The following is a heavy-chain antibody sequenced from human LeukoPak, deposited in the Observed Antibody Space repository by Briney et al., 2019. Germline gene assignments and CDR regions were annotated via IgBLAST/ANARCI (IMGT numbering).Heavy chain of an antibody. V-gene: IGHV1-2*02. Sequence: ASVKVSCKASGYTFTSYDINWVRQATGQGLEWMGWISPNSGGTNYAQKFQGRVSMTRDTSISTAYMELSSLRSDDTAMYYCVRDPAGILQYAFDIWGQGTMITVSS. CDR1: GYTFTSYD. D-gene: IGHD2-21*01. CDR2: ISPNSGGT. J-gene: IGHJ3*02. CDR3: VRDPAGILQYAFDI.